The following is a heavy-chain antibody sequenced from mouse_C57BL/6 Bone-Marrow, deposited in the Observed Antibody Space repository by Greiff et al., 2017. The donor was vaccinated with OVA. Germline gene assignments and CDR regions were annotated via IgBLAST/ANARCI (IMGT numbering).Heavy chain of an antibody. CDR3: ARGWLLRSYAMDY. CDR2: ISYSGST. D-gene: IGHD2-3*01. CDR1: GYSITSDY. Sequence: EVHLVESGPGLAKPSQTLSLTCSVTGYSITSDYWNWIRKFPGNKLEYMGYISYSGSTYYNPSLKSRISITRDTSKNQYYLQLNSVTTEDTATYYCARGWLLRSYAMDYWGQGTSVTVSS. J-gene: IGHJ4*01. V-gene: IGHV3-8*01.